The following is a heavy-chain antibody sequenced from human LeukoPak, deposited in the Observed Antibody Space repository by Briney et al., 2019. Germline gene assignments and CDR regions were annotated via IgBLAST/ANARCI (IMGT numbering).Heavy chain of an antibody. J-gene: IGHJ4*02. D-gene: IGHD3-10*01. Sequence: PGGSLRLSCAASGFTFSSYSMNWVRQAPGKGLEWVSYISSSSRSIYYADSVKGRFTISRDNANNSLSLQMNSLRDEDTAVYYCVLGSPFDYWGQGTLVT. CDR3: VLGSPFDY. CDR2: ISSSSRSI. V-gene: IGHV3-48*02. CDR1: GFTFSSYS.